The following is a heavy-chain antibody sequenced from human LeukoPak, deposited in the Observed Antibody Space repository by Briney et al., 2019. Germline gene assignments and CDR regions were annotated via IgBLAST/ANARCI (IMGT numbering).Heavy chain of an antibody. J-gene: IGHJ6*02. CDR1: GFTFDDYA. V-gene: IGHV3-9*01. CDR2: ISWNSGSI. Sequence: AGGSLRLSCAASGFTFDDYAMHWVRQAPGKGLEWVSGISWNSGSIGCADSVKGRFTISRDNAKNSLYLQMNSLRAEDTALYYCAKDIGYYYYYGIDVWGQGTTVTVSS. D-gene: IGHD3-10*01. CDR3: AKDIGYYYYYGIDV.